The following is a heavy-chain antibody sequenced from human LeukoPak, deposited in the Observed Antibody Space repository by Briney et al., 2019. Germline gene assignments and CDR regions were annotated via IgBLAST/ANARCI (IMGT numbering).Heavy chain of an antibody. Sequence: ASVKVSRKASGYTFTRYYMHWVRQAPGQGLEWMGIINPSGGTTDYAQKFHGRITVTRDTSTSTVYMELTSLTSEDTAVYYCARDALSYDYSWGSYGHLGIDPWGQGTLVTVSS. CDR1: GYTFTRYY. CDR3: ARDALSYDYSWGSYGHLGIDP. CDR2: INPSGGTT. J-gene: IGHJ5*02. V-gene: IGHV1-46*01. D-gene: IGHD3-16*01.